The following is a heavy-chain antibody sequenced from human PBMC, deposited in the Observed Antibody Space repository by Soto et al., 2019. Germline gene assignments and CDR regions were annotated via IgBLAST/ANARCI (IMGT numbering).Heavy chain of an antibody. Sequence: VQLLESGGGLVQPGGSLRLSCAASGFTFSSYAMHWVRQAPGKGLEWVAVISYDGSNKYYADSVKGRFTISRDNSKNTLYLQMNSLRAEDTAVYYCARDLDYWGQGTLVTVSS. CDR2: ISYDGSNK. J-gene: IGHJ4*02. CDR1: GFTFSSYA. V-gene: IGHV3-30-3*01. CDR3: ARDLDY.